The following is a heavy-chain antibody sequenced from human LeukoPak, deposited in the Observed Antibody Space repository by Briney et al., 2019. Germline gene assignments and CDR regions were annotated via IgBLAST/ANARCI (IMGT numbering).Heavy chain of an antibody. V-gene: IGHV3-21*04. Sequence: GGSLRLSCAASGFTFSSYSMNWVRQAPGKGLEWVSSISSSSSYIYYADSVKGRFTISRDNAKNSLYLQMNSLRAEDTAVHYCAKDRSGEPYYFDYWGQGTLVTASS. CDR1: GFTFSSYS. CDR2: ISSSSSYI. J-gene: IGHJ4*02. D-gene: IGHD1-26*01. CDR3: AKDRSGEPYYFDY.